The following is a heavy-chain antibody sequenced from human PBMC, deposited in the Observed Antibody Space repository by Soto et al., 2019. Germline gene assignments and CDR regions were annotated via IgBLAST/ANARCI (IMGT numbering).Heavy chain of an antibody. Sequence: QVQLVESGGGVVQPGRSLRLSCAASGFTFSSYGMHWVRQAPGKGLEWVAVISDDGSNKYYADSVKGRFTISRDNSKNSLYLQMNSLRAEDTAVYYCATDASHDYGDWFDPWGQGTLVSVSS. D-gene: IGHD4-17*01. CDR3: ATDASHDYGDWFDP. CDR1: GFTFSSYG. J-gene: IGHJ5*01. CDR2: ISDDGSNK. V-gene: IGHV3-30*03.